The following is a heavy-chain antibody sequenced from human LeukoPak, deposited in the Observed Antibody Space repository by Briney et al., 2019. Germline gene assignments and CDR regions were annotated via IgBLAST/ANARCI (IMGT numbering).Heavy chain of an antibody. CDR3: ARYSSSWSHNNWFDP. CDR1: GGSISSSSYY. V-gene: IGHV4-39*07. D-gene: IGHD6-13*01. Sequence: SETLSLTCTVSGGSISSSSYYWGWLRQPPGKGLEWIGSIYYSGSTYYNPSLKSRVTISVDTSKNQFSLKLSSVTAADTAVYYCARYSSSWSHNNWFDPWGQGTLVTVSS. CDR2: IYYSGST. J-gene: IGHJ5*02.